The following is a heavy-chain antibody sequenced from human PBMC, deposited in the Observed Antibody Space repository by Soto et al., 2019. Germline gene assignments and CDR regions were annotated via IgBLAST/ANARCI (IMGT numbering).Heavy chain of an antibody. CDR1: GFTFSSYG. V-gene: IGHV3-30*03. Sequence: QVQLVESGGGVVQPGRSLRLSCAASGFTFSSYGMHWVRQAPGKGLEWVAVISYDGNNKYYADSVKGRFTISRDNFKNTLYLQMDSLRAEDTXXXXXXXXXLETTVTTPXYXGQX. J-gene: IGHJ4*02. CDR2: ISYDGNNK. CDR3: XXXXLETTVTTPXY. D-gene: IGHD4-17*01.